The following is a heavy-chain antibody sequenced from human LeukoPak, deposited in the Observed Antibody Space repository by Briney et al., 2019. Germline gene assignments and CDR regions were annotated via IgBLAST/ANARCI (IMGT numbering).Heavy chain of an antibody. D-gene: IGHD4-17*01. Sequence: ASVKVSCKASGYSFTNYAMNWVRQAPGQGLEWMGWIHPSTGNPTYAQGFTGRFVFSLDTSVSTTYLQISSLKVEDTAVYYCARSSDYGDQNDAFDIWGQGTMVTVSS. CDR1: GYSFTNYA. J-gene: IGHJ3*02. V-gene: IGHV7-4-1*02. CDR2: IHPSTGNP. CDR3: ARSSDYGDQNDAFDI.